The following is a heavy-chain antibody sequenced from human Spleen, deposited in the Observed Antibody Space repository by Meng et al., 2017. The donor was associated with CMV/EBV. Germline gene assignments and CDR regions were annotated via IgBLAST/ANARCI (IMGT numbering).Heavy chain of an antibody. CDR3: ARDMGYCSSTSCYYYYYGMDV. V-gene: IGHV3-30-3*01. J-gene: IGHJ6*02. CDR2: ISYDGSNK. Sequence: GGSLRLSCAASGFTFSSYAMHWVRQAPGKGLEWVAVISYDGSNKYYADSVKGRFTIFRDNSKNTLYLQMNSLRAEDTAVYYCARDMGYCSSTSCYYYYYGMDVWGQGTTVTRLL. D-gene: IGHD2-2*01. CDR1: GFTFSSYA.